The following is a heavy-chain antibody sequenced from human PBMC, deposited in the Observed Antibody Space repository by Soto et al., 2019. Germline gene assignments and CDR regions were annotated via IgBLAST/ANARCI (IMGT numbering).Heavy chain of an antibody. CDR3: ARLGFVGEGDF. CDR1: GFTFSRYW. Sequence: EVQLAESGGGLIQPGGSLRLSCATSGFTFSRYWIHWVRQAPGEGLVWVSRISGDGVHTDYAESVKGRFTVSRDIAKSTGSLQMINLRAEDTAIYYCARLGFVGEGDFWCQGILVTVSS. V-gene: IGHV3-74*01. J-gene: IGHJ4*02. CDR2: ISGDGVHT. D-gene: IGHD3-16*01.